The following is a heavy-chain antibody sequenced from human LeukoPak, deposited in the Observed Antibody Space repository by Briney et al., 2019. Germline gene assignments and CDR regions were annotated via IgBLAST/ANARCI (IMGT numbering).Heavy chain of an antibody. D-gene: IGHD3-10*01. J-gene: IGHJ4*02. CDR2: ISAYNGNT. CDR1: GYTFTSYG. Sequence: ASVKVSCKASGYTFTSYGISWVRQAPGQGLEWMGWISAYNGNTNYAQKLQGGVTMTTDTSTSTAYMELRSLRSDDTAVYYCARSSSTGSHYYGSGSYKRPTDYWGQGTLVTVSS. V-gene: IGHV1-18*01. CDR3: ARSSSTGSHYYGSGSYKRPTDY.